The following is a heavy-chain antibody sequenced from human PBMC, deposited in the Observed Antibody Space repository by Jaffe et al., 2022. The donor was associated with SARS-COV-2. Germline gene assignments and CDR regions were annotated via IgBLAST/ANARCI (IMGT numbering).Heavy chain of an antibody. J-gene: IGHJ4*02. CDR3: AKDMALWFGEPHAFDY. CDR1: GFTFSSYA. Sequence: EVQLLESGGGLVQPGGSLRLSCAASGFTFSSYAMSWVRQAPGKGLEWVSAISGSGGSTYYADSVKGRFTISRDNSKNTLYLQMNSLRAEDTAVYYCAKDMALWFGEPHAFDYWGQGTLVTVSS. CDR2: ISGSGGST. D-gene: IGHD3-10*01. V-gene: IGHV3-23*01.